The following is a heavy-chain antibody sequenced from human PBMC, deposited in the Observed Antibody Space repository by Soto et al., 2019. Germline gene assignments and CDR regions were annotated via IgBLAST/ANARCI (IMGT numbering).Heavy chain of an antibody. V-gene: IGHV3-30-3*01. Sequence: QVRLVESGGGVVQPGRSLRLSCAASGFTFSSYAMHWVRQAPGKGLEWVAVISYDGSNKYYADSVKGRFTISRDNSKNTLYLQMNSLRAEDTAVYYCARGGGCSGGSCYITYYYYYGMDVWGQGTTVTVSS. CDR1: GFTFSSYA. D-gene: IGHD2-15*01. CDR3: ARGGGCSGGSCYITYYYYYGMDV. CDR2: ISYDGSNK. J-gene: IGHJ6*02.